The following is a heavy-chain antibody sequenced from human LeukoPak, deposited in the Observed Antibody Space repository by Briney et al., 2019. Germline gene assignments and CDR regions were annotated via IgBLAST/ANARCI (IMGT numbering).Heavy chain of an antibody. CDR3: ARDGYEGGVDYYGMDV. V-gene: IGHV3-21*01. CDR2: ISSSSSYI. CDR1: GFTFSRYR. D-gene: IGHD3-16*01. J-gene: IGHJ6*02. Sequence: GGPLRLSRAPSGFTFSRYRMNWVRPPPRKGPAWVPSISSSSSYIYYADSVKGRFTISRDNAKNSVYLQMNSLRAEDTAVYYCARDGYEGGVDYYGMDVWGQGTTVTVSS.